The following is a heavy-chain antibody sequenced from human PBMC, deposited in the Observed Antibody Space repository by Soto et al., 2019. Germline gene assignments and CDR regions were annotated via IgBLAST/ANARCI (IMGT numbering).Heavy chain of an antibody. CDR3: AKGGCSGGNGAPNWFDT. D-gene: IGHD2-15*01. CDR1: GFTFSSHA. J-gene: IGHJ5*02. Sequence: EVQLLESGGGLEQPGGSLRLSCAASGFTFSSHAMTWVRQAPGKGLEWVSSLSGSGGNTYYADSVKGRFTISRDNSKNTPYLQMNSLRAEDTAVYYCAKGGCSGGNGAPNWFDTWGQGTLVTVSS. CDR2: LSGSGGNT. V-gene: IGHV3-23*01.